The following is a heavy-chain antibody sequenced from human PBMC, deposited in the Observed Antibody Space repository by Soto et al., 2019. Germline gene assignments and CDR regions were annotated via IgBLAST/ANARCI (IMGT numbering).Heavy chain of an antibody. V-gene: IGHV2-5*02. CDR1: GFSLSTSGVG. CDR2: IYWDDDK. CDR3: SHIPYDYVWGSYRLYYFDY. J-gene: IGHJ4*02. D-gene: IGHD3-16*02. Sequence: QITLKESGPTLVKPTQTLTLTCTFSGFSLSTSGVGVGWIRQPPGKALEWLALIYWDDDKRYSPSLKSRLTITKDTSKNQVVLTMTNMDPVDTATSYCSHIPYDYVWGSYRLYYFDYWGQGTLVTVSS.